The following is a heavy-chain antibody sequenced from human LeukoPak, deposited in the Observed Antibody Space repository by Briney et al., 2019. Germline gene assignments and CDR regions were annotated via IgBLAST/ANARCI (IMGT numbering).Heavy chain of an antibody. V-gene: IGHV4-59*01. J-gene: IGHJ3*02. CDR2: IYYSGST. D-gene: IGHD2-2*01. CDR3: ARGPIVVVPAAINAFDI. Sequence: SETLSLTCTVSGGSLSSYYWSWIRQPPGKGLEWIGYIYYSGSTNYNPSLKSRVTISVDTSKNQFSLKLSSVTAADTAVYYCARGPIVVVPAAINAFDIWGQGTMVTVSS. CDR1: GGSLSSYY.